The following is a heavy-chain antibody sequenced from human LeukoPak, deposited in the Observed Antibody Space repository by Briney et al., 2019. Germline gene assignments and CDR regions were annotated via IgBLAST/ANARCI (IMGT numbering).Heavy chain of an antibody. Sequence: SGPALVNPTQTLTLTCTFSGFSLSTSGMCVSWIRQPPGKALEWLARIDWDNDKYYSTSLKTRLIISKDTSKNQVVLTMTNMDPVDTATYYCARIRKSGSGWYYFDYWGQGTLVTVSS. CDR1: GFSLSTSGMC. CDR3: ARIRKSGSGWYYFDY. V-gene: IGHV2-70*11. D-gene: IGHD6-19*01. CDR2: IDWDNDK. J-gene: IGHJ4*02.